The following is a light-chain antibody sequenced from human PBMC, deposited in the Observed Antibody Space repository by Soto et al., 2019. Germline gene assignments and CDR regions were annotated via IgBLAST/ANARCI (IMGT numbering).Light chain of an antibody. J-gene: IGKJ1*01. Sequence: DIRMPQSPSTLSASLGDRVAITCRASQSISTYLAWYQQKPGKAPKLLIYKASILESGVPPRFSGSGSGTEFTLTITSLQPEDFTTYFCQQYTTYWTFGQGTKVDI. V-gene: IGKV1-5*03. CDR2: KAS. CDR3: QQYTTYWT. CDR1: QSISTY.